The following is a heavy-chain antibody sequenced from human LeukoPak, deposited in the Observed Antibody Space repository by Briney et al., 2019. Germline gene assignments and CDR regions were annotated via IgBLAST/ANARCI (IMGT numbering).Heavy chain of an antibody. CDR3: AREDDSSGYYP. J-gene: IGHJ5*02. D-gene: IGHD3-22*01. CDR1: VDPISSYY. CDR2: IYYSGST. Sequence: KASETLSLTCTVSVDPISSYYWSWIRQPPGKVVEWVGNIYYSGSTNYTPSLKSRVSISVDTSKNQISLKLSSVTAADTAVYYCAREDDSSGYYPWGQGTLVIVSS. V-gene: IGHV4-59*01.